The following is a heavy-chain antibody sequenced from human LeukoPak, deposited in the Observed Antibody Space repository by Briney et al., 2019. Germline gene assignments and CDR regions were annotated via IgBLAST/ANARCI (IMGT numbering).Heavy chain of an antibody. CDR1: GYMFTAPC. Sequence: ASVKVSCKASGYMFTAPCIHWMRQAPGQGLEWMGWINPNSGGTRYAQTFQGRITVTRDTSTSTAYMELSGLRDDDTAVYYCARVGYCTKGVCTNYDYWGQGTLVTVSS. D-gene: IGHD2-8*01. J-gene: IGHJ4*02. CDR3: ARVGYCTKGVCTNYDY. V-gene: IGHV1-2*02. CDR2: INPNSGGT.